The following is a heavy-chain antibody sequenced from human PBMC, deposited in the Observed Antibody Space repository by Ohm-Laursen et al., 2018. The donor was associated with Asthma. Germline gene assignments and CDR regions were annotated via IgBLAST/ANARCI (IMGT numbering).Heavy chain of an antibody. CDR1: GGTFSSYA. D-gene: IGHD3-22*01. CDR2: IIPIFGTA. J-gene: IGHJ3*02. CDR3: ARGHHPNYYDSSGYPFDI. Sequence: SSVKVSCKASGGTFSSYAISWVRQAPGQGLEWMGGIIPIFGTANYAQKFQGRVTITADESTSTAYMELSSLRSEDTAVYYCARGHHPNYYDSSGYPFDIWGQGTMVTVSS. V-gene: IGHV1-69*01.